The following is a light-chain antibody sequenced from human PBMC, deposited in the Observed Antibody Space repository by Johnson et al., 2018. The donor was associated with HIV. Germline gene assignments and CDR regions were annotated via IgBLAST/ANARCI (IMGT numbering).Light chain of an antibody. Sequence: QSVLSQPPSVSAAPGQKVTISCSGSSSNIGNNYVSWYQQLPGTAPKLLIYDNNKQPSGIPDRFSGSKSGTSATLGITGLQTGDEADYYCGTWDSSLSAPGYVFGTGTKVTVL. CDR3: GTWDSSLSAPGYV. J-gene: IGLJ1*01. V-gene: IGLV1-51*01. CDR2: DNN. CDR1: SSNIGNNY.